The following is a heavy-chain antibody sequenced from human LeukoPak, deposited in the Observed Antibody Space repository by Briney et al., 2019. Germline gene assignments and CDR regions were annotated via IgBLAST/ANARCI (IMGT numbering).Heavy chain of an antibody. CDR1: GFTFDAYG. D-gene: IGHD3-22*01. CDR2: IKWDGGTT. V-gene: IGHV3-20*04. CDR3: ARNWAVYDSDGYQDY. Sequence: GSLRLSCAASGFTFDAYGMSWVRQAPGKGLEWVSDIKWDGGTTRYADSVKGRFTISRDNAKNSLYLQMNSLRAEDTALYYCARNWAVYDSDGYQDYWGQGTRVTVSS. J-gene: IGHJ4*02.